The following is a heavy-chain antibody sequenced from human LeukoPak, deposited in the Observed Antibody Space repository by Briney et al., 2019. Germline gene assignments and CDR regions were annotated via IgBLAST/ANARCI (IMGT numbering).Heavy chain of an antibody. CDR1: GYTFTGYY. D-gene: IGHD6-6*01. Sequence: ASVKVSCKASGYTFTGYYMHWVRQAPGQGLEWMGWINADNGDTKYSQKFQGRVTITRDTSASTAYMEVSSLRSEDTAVYYCARDVSSSSDYWGQGTLVTVSS. V-gene: IGHV1-3*01. CDR3: ARDVSSSSDY. J-gene: IGHJ4*02. CDR2: INADNGDT.